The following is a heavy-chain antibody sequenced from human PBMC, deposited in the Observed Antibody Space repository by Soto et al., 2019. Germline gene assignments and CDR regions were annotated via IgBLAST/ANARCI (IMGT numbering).Heavy chain of an antibody. D-gene: IGHD2-21*01. CDR1: GGTFSTYS. Sequence: QVQLVQSGAEVKKPGSSVKVSCKDSGGTFSTYSLFWVRQAPGQGLEWMGRIIPMLGTRSYAQRFQDRVTITADKTTPTAHMELSSLRSEDTALYYCTVGSWSGEVFDIWGQGTMVTVSS. CDR2: IIPMLGTR. J-gene: IGHJ3*02. CDR3: TVGSWSGEVFDI. V-gene: IGHV1-69*08.